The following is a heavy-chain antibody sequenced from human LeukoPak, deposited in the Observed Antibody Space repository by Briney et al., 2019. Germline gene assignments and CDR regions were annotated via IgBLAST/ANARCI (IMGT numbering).Heavy chain of an antibody. CDR1: GFTFSSYG. CDR3: ANMLSTSRLS. V-gene: IGHV3-30*02. J-gene: IGHJ4*02. D-gene: IGHD5/OR15-5a*01. Sequence: GGSLRLSCAASGFTFSSYGMHWVRQAPGKGLEWVAFIRYDGSNKYYADSVKGRFTISRDNSKNTLYLQMNSLRAEDRAVYYCANMLSTSRLSWGQGTLVTVSS. CDR2: IRYDGSNK.